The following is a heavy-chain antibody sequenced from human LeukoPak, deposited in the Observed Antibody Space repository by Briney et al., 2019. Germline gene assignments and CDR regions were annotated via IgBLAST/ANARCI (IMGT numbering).Heavy chain of an antibody. CDR1: GGSFSGYY. J-gene: IGHJ5*02. Sequence: SETLSLTCAVYGGSFSGYYWSWIRQPPGKGLEWIGEINHSGSTTYNPSLKSRVSISLDTSRNQFSLNLSSVTAADTAVYYCAKLEVGRFDPWGQGTLVTVSS. D-gene: IGHD7-27*01. CDR2: INHSGST. V-gene: IGHV4-34*01. CDR3: AKLEVGRFDP.